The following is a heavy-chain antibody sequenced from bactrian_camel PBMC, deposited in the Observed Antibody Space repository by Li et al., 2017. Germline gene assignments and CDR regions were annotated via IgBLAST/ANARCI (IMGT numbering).Heavy chain of an antibody. Sequence: VESGGASVQAGGSLRLSCVASGDTIGRYCMGWFRQIPDREREGVTGIESDGSTSYADSVKGRFTISQDSAKNILYLQMNSLKPEDTAMYYCGLDPRPEGQPSSCGRPGGYEYSYWGQGTQVTVS. CDR2: IESDGST. CDR3: GLDPRPEGQPSSCGRPGGYEYSY. CDR1: GDTIGRYC. V-gene: IGHV3S55*01. J-gene: IGHJ4*01.